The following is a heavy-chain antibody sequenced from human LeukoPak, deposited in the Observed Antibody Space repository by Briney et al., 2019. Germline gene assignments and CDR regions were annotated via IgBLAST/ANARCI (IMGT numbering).Heavy chain of an antibody. CDR2: ISYDGSNK. V-gene: IGHV3-30*18. Sequence: GGSLRLSCAASGFTVSSNYMSWVRQAPGKGLEWVAVISYDGSNKYYADSVKGRFTISRDNSKNTLYLQMNSLRAEDTAVYYCAKAHLRFLEWLAAGSWGQGTLVTVSS. CDR1: GFTVSSNY. J-gene: IGHJ5*02. D-gene: IGHD3-3*01. CDR3: AKAHLRFLEWLAAGS.